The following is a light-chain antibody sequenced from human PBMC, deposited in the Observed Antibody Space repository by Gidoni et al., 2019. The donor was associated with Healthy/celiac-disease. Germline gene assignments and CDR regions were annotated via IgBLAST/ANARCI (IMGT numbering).Light chain of an antibody. V-gene: IGLV2-14*03. CDR3: SSYTRSSTSL. J-gene: IGLJ2*01. CDR1: SSDVGGYNY. Sequence: QSALTQPASVSGSPGQSITISCTGTSSDVGGYNYVPWYQQHPGKPPKLMLYYVSNRPSGVSNRFSGSRSGNTASLTISGLQAEDEADYYCSSYTRSSTSLFGGGTKLTVL. CDR2: YVS.